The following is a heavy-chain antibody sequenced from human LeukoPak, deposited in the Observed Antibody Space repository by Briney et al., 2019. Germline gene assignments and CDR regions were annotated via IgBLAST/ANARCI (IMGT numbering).Heavy chain of an antibody. CDR2: IYYSGRT. D-gene: IGHD4-17*01. CDR3: AVDAYGDYDYFDY. CDR1: GGSISSGDYY. J-gene: IGHJ4*02. V-gene: IGHV4-30-4*01. Sequence: SQTLSLTCTVSGGSISSGDYYWSWIRQPPGKGLEWIGYIYYSGRTYYNPSLKSRVTISVDTSKSQFSLKLSSVTAADTAVYYCAVDAYGDYDYFDYWGQGTLVTVSS.